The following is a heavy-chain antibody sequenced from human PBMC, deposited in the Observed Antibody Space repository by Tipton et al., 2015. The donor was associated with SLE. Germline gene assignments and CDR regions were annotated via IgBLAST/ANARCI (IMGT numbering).Heavy chain of an antibody. V-gene: IGHV3-49*04. CDR2: ARVKAYGGTT. CDR3: VRDSSLWSTDY. CDR1: GFTFADYA. D-gene: IGHD2-2*01. J-gene: IGHJ4*02. Sequence: SLRLSCITSGFTFADYAMSWVRQAPGKGLEWVGVARVKAYGGTTEYAASVQGRFTISRDDSRSVAYLQMNSLKTEDTAVYYCVRDSSLWSTDYWGQGTLVTVSS.